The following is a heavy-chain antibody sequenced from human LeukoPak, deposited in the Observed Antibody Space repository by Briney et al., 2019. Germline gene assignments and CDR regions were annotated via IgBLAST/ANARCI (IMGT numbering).Heavy chain of an antibody. V-gene: IGHV1-24*01. Sequence: GASVKVSCKVSGYTLTELSMHWVRQAPGKGLEWMGGFDPGDGETIYAQKFQGRVTMTEDTSTDTAYMELSSLRSEDAAVYYCATLAYYNRGGLDYWGQGTLVTVSS. CDR3: ATLAYYNRGGLDY. CDR1: GYTLTELS. D-gene: IGHD3-10*01. J-gene: IGHJ4*02. CDR2: FDPGDGET.